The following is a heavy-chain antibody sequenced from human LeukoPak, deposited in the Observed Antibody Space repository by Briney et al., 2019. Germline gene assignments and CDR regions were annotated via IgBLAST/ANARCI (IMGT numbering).Heavy chain of an antibody. J-gene: IGHJ4*02. V-gene: IGHV4-59*08. D-gene: IGHD2-15*01. CDR3: ARRRILTPPDCSGGSCYSEV. CDR2: IYYSGST. CDR1: GGSISSYY. Sequence: SETLSLTCTVSGGSISSYYWSWIRQPPGKGLEWFGYIYYSGSTNYNPSLTSPVTLSVDTSKSQFSLKLSSVTAADTAVYYCARRRILTPPDCSGGSCYSEVWGQGTLVTVSS.